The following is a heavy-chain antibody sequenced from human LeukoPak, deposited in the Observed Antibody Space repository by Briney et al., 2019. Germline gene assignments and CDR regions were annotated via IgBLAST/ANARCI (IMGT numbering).Heavy chain of an antibody. D-gene: IGHD3-22*01. CDR1: GFTFGDYA. J-gene: IGHJ4*02. CDR2: IRRKAHGGTT. CDR3: TRVTYYYDNSGYFYFDY. V-gene: IGHV3-49*04. Sequence: PGGSLRLSCTASGFTFGDYAMSWVRQASGKGLEWVSFIRRKAHGGTTEYAASVKGRFSSSRDDSKSIAYLQMNSLKTEDTAVYFCTRVTYYYDNSGYFYFDYWGQGTLVTVSS.